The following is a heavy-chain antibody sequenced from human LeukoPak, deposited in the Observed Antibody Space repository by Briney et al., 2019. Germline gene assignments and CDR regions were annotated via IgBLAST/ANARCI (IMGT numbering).Heavy chain of an antibody. V-gene: IGHV3-7*01. CDR3: ARVTRDYYDRVAADY. CDR1: GFTFTTYW. J-gene: IGHJ4*02. D-gene: IGHD3-22*01. CDR2: IKQDGTEK. Sequence: PGESLRLSCAASGFTFTTYWMSWVRQAPGKGLEWVANIKQDGTEKYYVDSVKGRFTISRDNAKNTLYLQMNSLRAEDTAVYYCARVTRDYYDRVAADYWGQGTLVTVSS.